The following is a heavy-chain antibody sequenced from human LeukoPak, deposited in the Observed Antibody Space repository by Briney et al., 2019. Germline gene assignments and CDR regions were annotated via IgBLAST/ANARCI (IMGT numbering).Heavy chain of an antibody. CDR2: LYAGDAT. D-gene: IGHD1-26*01. CDR1: GITFSRFW. V-gene: IGHV3-53*01. CDR3: AKGGEVGITGYFDY. Sequence: GGSLRLSCAASGITFSRFWMSWVRQAPGKGLEWVSVLYAGDATYYADSVKGRFTISRDNSKNTLYLQMNSLRAEDMAVYFCAKGGEVGITGYFDYWGQGTLVTVSS. J-gene: IGHJ4*02.